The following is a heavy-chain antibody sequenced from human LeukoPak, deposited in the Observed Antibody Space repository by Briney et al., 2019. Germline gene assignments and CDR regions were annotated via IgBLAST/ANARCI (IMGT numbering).Heavy chain of an antibody. CDR3: ARDGWFGDYNWFDP. D-gene: IGHD3-10*01. Sequence: GGSLRLSCAASGLTFSSYSMNWVRQAPGKGLEWVSYISSASNTIYYADSVKGRFTISRDNAKNSLYLQMKSLRAEDAAMYYCARDGWFGDYNWFDPWGQGTLVTVSS. V-gene: IGHV3-48*01. CDR2: ISSASNTI. CDR1: GLTFSSYS. J-gene: IGHJ5*02.